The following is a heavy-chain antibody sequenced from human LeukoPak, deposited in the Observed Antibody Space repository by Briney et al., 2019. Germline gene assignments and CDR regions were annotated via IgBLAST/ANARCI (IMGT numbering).Heavy chain of an antibody. CDR2: IDWDDDK. D-gene: IGHD6-19*01. V-gene: IGHV2-70*11. CDR3: ARSGYSSGWFVY. J-gene: IGHJ5*01. Sequence: SGPTLVNPTQTLTLTCTFSGFSLSTSGMCVSWIRQPPGKALEWLARIDWDDDKYYSTSLKTRLTISKDTSKNQVVLTMTNMDPVDTATYYCARSGYSSGWFVYWGQGTLVTVSS. CDR1: GFSLSTSGMC.